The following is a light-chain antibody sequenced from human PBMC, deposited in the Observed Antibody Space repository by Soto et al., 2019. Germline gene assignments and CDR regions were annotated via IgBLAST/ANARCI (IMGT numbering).Light chain of an antibody. Sequence: IQMTHSPSTLSACVGDIVTITIRASQSISSWLAWYRQKPGKAPKLLIYDVSSLESGVPSRFSGRGSGTAFTLTISSLQPDDSATYYCQQYNTFWTFGQGTKVDIK. V-gene: IGKV1-5*01. CDR2: DVS. CDR3: QQYNTFWT. CDR1: QSISSW. J-gene: IGKJ1*01.